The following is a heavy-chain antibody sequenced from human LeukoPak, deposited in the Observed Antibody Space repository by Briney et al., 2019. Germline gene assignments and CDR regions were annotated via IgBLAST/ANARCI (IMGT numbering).Heavy chain of an antibody. CDR1: GFTFDDFG. V-gene: IGHV3-20*04. Sequence: PGGSLRLSCGASGFTFDDFGMSWVRQAPGKGLEWVTGINWNGGSTGYADSVKGRFTISRDNAKNSLYLQMNSLRTEDTALYYCAKWGCSGGSCYPFAYWGQGTLVTVSS. CDR2: INWNGGST. D-gene: IGHD2-15*01. J-gene: IGHJ4*02. CDR3: AKWGCSGGSCYPFAY.